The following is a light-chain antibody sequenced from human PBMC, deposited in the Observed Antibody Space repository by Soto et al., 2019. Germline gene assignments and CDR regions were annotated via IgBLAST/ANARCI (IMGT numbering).Light chain of an antibody. CDR2: DTF. CDR3: QQYNNWPLT. Sequence: EIVMTQSPATLSVSPGERATLSCRASQSVSSNLAWYQQKPGQAPRLLIYDTFPRATAIPARFSGSGSGTEFTLTISSLQSEDFAVYYCQQYNNWPLTFGGGTKVEIK. V-gene: IGKV3-15*01. J-gene: IGKJ4*01. CDR1: QSVSSN.